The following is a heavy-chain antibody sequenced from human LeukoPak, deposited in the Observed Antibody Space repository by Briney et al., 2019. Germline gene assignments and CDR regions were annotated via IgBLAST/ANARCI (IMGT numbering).Heavy chain of an antibody. J-gene: IGHJ4*02. CDR1: GGSFSGYY. CDR2: INHSGNT. V-gene: IGHV4-34*01. D-gene: IGHD6-13*01. Sequence: SETLSLTCAVYGGSFSGYYWSWIRQPPGKGLEWIGEINHSGNTNYNPSLKSRVTISVDTSKNQFSLKLSSVTAADTAVYYCARGSVAAAGTLFPFDYWGQGTLVTVSS. CDR3: ARGSVAAAGTLFPFDY.